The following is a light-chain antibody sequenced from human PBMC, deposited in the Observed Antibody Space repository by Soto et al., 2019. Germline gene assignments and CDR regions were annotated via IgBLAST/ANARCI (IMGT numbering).Light chain of an antibody. CDR1: QSISSY. CDR2: AAS. Sequence: DIQMTQSPSSLSASVGDRVTITCRASQSISSYLNWYQQKPGKAPTLLIYAASSLQSGVPSRFIGSGSGTNFSLTVSSLQPEDFAVYYCQQRSNWPLFTFGPGTKVDIK. V-gene: IGKV1-39*01. CDR3: QQRSNWPLFT. J-gene: IGKJ3*01.